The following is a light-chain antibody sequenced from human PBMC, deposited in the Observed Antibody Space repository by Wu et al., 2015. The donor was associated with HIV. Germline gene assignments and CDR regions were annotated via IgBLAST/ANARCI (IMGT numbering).Light chain of an antibody. V-gene: IGKV3-15*01. CDR1: QSIGSR. CDR2: GAS. Sequence: EIVMTQSPVTLSVSLGQRATLSCWASQSIGSRLAWYQQKPGQAPRLLIYGASTRATDIPARFSGSGSGTYFTLTISSLQSEDFAVYYCQQCYDWPITFGQGTRL. J-gene: IGKJ5*01. CDR3: QQCYDWPIT.